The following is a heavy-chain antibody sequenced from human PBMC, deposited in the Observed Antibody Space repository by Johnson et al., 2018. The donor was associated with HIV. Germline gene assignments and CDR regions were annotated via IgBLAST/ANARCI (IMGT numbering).Heavy chain of an antibody. CDR1: GFTVSSNY. V-gene: IGHV3-30*03. J-gene: IGHJ3*02. Sequence: QVQLVESGGGLVKPGGSLRLSCAASGFTVSSNYMTWVRQVPGKGLEWVAGISNDGRKNYYADSVKGRFTISRDNSKNTLYLQMNSLRAEDTAVYYCARGGWGDAFDIWGQGTMVTVSS. CDR3: ARGGWGDAFDI. CDR2: ISNDGRKN. D-gene: IGHD3-16*01.